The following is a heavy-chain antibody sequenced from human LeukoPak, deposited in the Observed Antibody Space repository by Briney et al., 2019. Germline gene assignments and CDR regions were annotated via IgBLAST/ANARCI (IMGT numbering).Heavy chain of an antibody. J-gene: IGHJ4*02. V-gene: IGHV3-30*04. CDR3: ARDGYSYGYLLWGDYDSDY. CDR1: GFTFSSYA. D-gene: IGHD5-18*01. Sequence: GRSLRLSCAASGFTFSSYAMHWVRQAPGKGLEGVAVISYDGSNKYYADSVKGRFTISRDNSKNTLYLQMNSLRAEDTAVSYCARDGYSYGYLLWGDYDSDYWGQGNLVTVSS. CDR2: ISYDGSNK.